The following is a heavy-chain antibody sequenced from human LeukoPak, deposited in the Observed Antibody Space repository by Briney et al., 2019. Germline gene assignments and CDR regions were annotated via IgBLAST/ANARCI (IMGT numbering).Heavy chain of an antibody. J-gene: IGHJ4*02. CDR1: GFTFSNYG. D-gene: IGHD4-23*01. Sequence: GGSLRLSCAASGFTFSNYGMHWVRQAPGKGLEWVALISYGGNNKYYSDSMKGRFTISRDNSKNTLYLQMNSLRAEDTAVYYCAKDIDYGGANWGQGTLVIVSS. V-gene: IGHV3-30*18. CDR3: AKDIDYGGAN. CDR2: ISYGGNNK.